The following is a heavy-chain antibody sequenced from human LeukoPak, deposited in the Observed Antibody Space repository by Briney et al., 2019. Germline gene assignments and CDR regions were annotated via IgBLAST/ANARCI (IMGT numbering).Heavy chain of an antibody. Sequence: PGGSLRPSCAASGFIFNAYDMNWVRQAPGKGLGWLSFIEKTSPTIYYADSVKGRFTISRDNARNSLYLQLNSLRDEDTALYYCVRDRMGGAFDIWGQGTMVTISS. D-gene: IGHD3-16*01. J-gene: IGHJ3*02. CDR1: GFIFNAYD. CDR3: VRDRMGGAFDI. CDR2: IEKTSPTI. V-gene: IGHV3-48*02.